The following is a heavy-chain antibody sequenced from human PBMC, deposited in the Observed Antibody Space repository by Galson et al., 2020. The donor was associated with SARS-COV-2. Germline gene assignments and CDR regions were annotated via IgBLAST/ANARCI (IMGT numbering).Heavy chain of an antibody. CDR1: GFAFSSYT. CDR3: ARSPPASTSGTSIYFDY. D-gene: IGHD3-10*01. Sequence: CAASGFAFSSYTMNWVRQAPGKGLEWVASLDTSSTYIYHADSLKGRFTISRDNAENSLYLQMNSLRAEDTAVYYCARSPPASTSGTSIYFDYWGQGTQVTVSS. V-gene: IGHV3-21*01. J-gene: IGHJ4*02. CDR2: LDTSSTYI.